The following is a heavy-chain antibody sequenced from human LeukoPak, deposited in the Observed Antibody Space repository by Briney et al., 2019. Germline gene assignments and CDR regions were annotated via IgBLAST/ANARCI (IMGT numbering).Heavy chain of an antibody. J-gene: IGHJ3*02. Sequence: ASVKVSCKASGGTFSSYAISWVRQAPGQGLEWMGRIIPIFGIADYAQKFQGRVTITADKSTSTAYVELSSLRSEDTAVYYCARCAAGQLVRDDAFDIWGQGTMVTVSS. CDR2: IIPIFGIA. CDR1: GGTFSSYA. CDR3: ARCAAGQLVRDDAFDI. V-gene: IGHV1-69*04. D-gene: IGHD6-6*01.